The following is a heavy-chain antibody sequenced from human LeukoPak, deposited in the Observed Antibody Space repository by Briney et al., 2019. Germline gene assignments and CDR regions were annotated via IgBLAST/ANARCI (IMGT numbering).Heavy chain of an antibody. D-gene: IGHD3-22*01. CDR1: GYTFTGYY. CDR2: VNPNSGGT. V-gene: IGHV1-2*06. J-gene: IGHJ4*02. CDR3: ASTDYYDSSGDLDY. Sequence: ASVKVSCKASGYTFTGYYMHWVRQAPGQGLEWMGRVNPNSGGTNYAQKFQGRVTMTRDTSISTAYMELSRLRSDDTAVYYCASTDYYDSSGDLDYWGQGTLVTVSS.